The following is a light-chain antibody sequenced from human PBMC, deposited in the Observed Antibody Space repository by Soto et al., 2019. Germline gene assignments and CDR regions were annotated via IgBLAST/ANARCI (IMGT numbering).Light chain of an antibody. CDR1: QSVSSSY. CDR3: LQFGSSPLFT. J-gene: IGKJ3*01. CDR2: GAS. V-gene: IGKV3-20*01. Sequence: EIVLTQSPGTLSLCPGERATLSCRASQSVSSSYLAWYQQKPGQAPRLLIYGASSRATGIPDRFSGSGSGTDFTLTISRLEPEDFAVYYGLQFGSSPLFTFGPGTKVDVK.